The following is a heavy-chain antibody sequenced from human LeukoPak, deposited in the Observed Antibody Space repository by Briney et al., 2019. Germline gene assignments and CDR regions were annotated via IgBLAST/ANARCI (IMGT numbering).Heavy chain of an antibody. CDR2: IFYSGNA. CDR3: ARLGAGNWFDP. J-gene: IGHJ5*02. CDR1: GGSISSYF. Sequence: SETLPLTCTVSGGSISSYFWSWIRHPPGKGLEWIGYIFYSGNANYNPSLKSRVTMSVDTSKNQLSLKLSSVTAADTAVYYCARLGAGNWFDPWGQGTLVTVSA. D-gene: IGHD6-13*01. V-gene: IGHV4-59*08.